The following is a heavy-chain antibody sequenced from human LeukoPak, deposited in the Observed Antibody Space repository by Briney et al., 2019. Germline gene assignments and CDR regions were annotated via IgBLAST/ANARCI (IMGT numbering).Heavy chain of an antibody. D-gene: IGHD6-19*01. Sequence: NPSETLSLTCTVSGGSISSYYWSWIRQPPGKGLEWIGYIYTSGSTNYNPSLKSRVTISVDTSKNQFSLKLSSVTAADTAVYYCASHIAVAGTSYYGMDVWGQGTTVTVSS. CDR1: GGSISSYY. CDR3: ASHIAVAGTSYYGMDV. CDR2: IYTSGST. J-gene: IGHJ6*02. V-gene: IGHV4-4*09.